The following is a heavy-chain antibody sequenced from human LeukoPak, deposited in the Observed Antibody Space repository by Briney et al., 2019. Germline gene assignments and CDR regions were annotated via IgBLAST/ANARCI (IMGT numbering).Heavy chain of an antibody. CDR1: GYTFTSYD. J-gene: IGHJ4*02. CDR3: ARHEIRYCSSTSCYGGGYYFDY. CDR2: MNPNSGNT. V-gene: IGHV1-8*01. Sequence: ASVKVSCKASGYTFTSYDINWVRQAAGQGLEWMGWMNPNSGNTGYAQKFQGRVTMTRNTSISTAYMELSSLRSEDTAVYYCARHEIRYCSSTSCYGGGYYFDYWGQGTLVTVSS. D-gene: IGHD2-2*01.